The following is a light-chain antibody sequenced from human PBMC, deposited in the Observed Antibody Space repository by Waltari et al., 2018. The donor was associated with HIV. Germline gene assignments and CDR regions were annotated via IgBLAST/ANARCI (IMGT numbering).Light chain of an antibody. V-gene: IGLV2-14*03. J-gene: IGLJ2*01. CDR1: TTDIGGYNY. Sequence: QSALTQPASVSGSPGQSITISCNGTTTDIGGYNYVSWYQRHPEKAPKLIIFGFSNRPSGISSRFSRSKSGNTASLTISGLQAEDEADYYCCSYTKLTTHYVLFGGGTKLTVL. CDR3: CSYTKLTTHYVL. CDR2: GFS.